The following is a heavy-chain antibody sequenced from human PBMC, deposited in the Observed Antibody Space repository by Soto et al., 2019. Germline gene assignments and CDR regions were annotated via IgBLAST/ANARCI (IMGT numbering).Heavy chain of an antibody. D-gene: IGHD2-15*01. Sequence: QVQLVESGGGVVQPGKSLRLSCAASGFTFSSYGLHWVRQAPGKGLEWGAVISYDGSNKYYGGSVKGRFTISRDNSKNTLYLQMNSLRAEDTAVYYCAKDNTHCSGGSCYGCDSWGQGTLVTVSS. CDR1: GFTFSSYG. V-gene: IGHV3-30*18. CDR2: ISYDGSNK. J-gene: IGHJ4*02. CDR3: AKDNTHCSGGSCYGCDS.